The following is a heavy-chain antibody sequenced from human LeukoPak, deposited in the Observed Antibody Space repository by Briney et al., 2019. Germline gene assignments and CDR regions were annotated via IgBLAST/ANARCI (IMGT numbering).Heavy chain of an antibody. V-gene: IGHV4-34*01. CDR1: GGSFSGCD. CDR2: IDHGGSN. CDR3: ARRCRDASCHSNDGFDI. D-gene: IGHD2-21*01. J-gene: IGHJ3*02. Sequence: PSETLSLTCAVYGGSFSGCDWTWIRQSPGEGLEWIGDIDHGGSNTYNPSLKSRVTISIDTSRNQFSLKLNSVTAADTAVYYCARRCRDASCHSNDGFDIWGQGTMVTVSS.